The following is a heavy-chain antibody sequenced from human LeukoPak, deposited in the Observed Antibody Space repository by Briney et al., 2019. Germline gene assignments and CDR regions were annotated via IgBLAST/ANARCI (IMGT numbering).Heavy chain of an antibody. Sequence: GASVKVSCKASGGTFSSYAISWVRQAPGQGLEWMGGIIPIFGTANYAQKFQGRVTITADESTSTAYMELSSLRSEDTAVYYCARDEGHCSGGRCFYYGMDVWGQGTTVTVSS. D-gene: IGHD2-15*01. CDR1: GGTFSSYA. J-gene: IGHJ6*02. CDR2: IIPIFGTA. V-gene: IGHV1-69*01. CDR3: ARDEGHCSGGRCFYYGMDV.